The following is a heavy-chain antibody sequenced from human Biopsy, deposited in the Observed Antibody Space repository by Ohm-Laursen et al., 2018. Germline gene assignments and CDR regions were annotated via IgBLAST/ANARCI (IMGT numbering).Heavy chain of an antibody. CDR1: GYTFYSYG. J-gene: IGHJ3*01. CDR3: ARAFGGAYYSYAFDL. D-gene: IGHD2-21*02. Sequence: ESSVKVSCKASGYTFYSYGITWVRQAPGQGLEWMGWITADNTNSAQKFQGRLTMTTDISTSTDYMDLKGLRSDDTAIYYCARAFGGAYYSYAFDLWGQGTLVTVSS. CDR2: ITADNT. V-gene: IGHV1-18*01.